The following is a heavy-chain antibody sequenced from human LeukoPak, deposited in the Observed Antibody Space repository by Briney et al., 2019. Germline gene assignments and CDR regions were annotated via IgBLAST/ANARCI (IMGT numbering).Heavy chain of an antibody. D-gene: IGHD2-8*02. J-gene: IGHJ5*02. CDR1: GGSISSSSYY. CDR3: ARNLLMGGLYYFDP. Sequence: SETLSLTCTVSGGSISSSSYYWGWIRQPPGKGLEWIGNIYYGGTTYHNPSLKSRVTISVDTSKNQFSLKLTSVTAADTAVYYCARNLLMGGLYYFDPWGQGTLVTVSS. V-gene: IGHV4-39*01. CDR2: IYYGGTT.